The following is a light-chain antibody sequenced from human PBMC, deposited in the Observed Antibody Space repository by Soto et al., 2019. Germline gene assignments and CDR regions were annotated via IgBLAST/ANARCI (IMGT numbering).Light chain of an antibody. CDR1: QRISTN. V-gene: IGKV3-15*01. CDR2: GAS. Sequence: EIVMTQSPANLSVSPGESATLSCRASQRISTNLAWYQQKGGQPPRLLIYGASTRATGITQRFSGSGSGTDFTLTISSLQSEDFAVYYCQQYNNWPPAYTFGQGTRVESK. J-gene: IGKJ2*01. CDR3: QQYNNWPPAYT.